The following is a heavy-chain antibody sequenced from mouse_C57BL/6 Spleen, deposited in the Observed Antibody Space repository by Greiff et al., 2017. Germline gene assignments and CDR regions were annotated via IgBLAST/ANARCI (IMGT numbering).Heavy chain of an antibody. V-gene: IGHV14-2*01. CDR1: GFNIKDYY. D-gene: IGHD1-1*01. Sequence: EVKLMESGAELVKPGASVKLSCTASGFNIKDYYMHWVKQRTEQGLEWIGRIDPEDGETKYAPKFQGKATITADTSSNTAYLQLSSLTSEDTAVYYCASDYGSSWAWFAYWGQGTLVTVSA. J-gene: IGHJ3*01. CDR3: ASDYGSSWAWFAY. CDR2: IDPEDGET.